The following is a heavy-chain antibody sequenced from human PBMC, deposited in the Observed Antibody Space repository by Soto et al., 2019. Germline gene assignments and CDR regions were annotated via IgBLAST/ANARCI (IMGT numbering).Heavy chain of an antibody. Sequence: GGSLRLSCAASGFTFSDHYMDWVRQAPGKGLEWVGRTRNKPNSYTTEYAASVRGRFTISSDDSKNSLYLQMNSLKTEDTALYYCAMEGSGPGWTWGQGTLVTVSS. V-gene: IGHV3-72*01. CDR3: AMEGSGPGWT. J-gene: IGHJ5*02. CDR2: TRNKPNSYTT. CDR1: GFTFSDHY. D-gene: IGHD3-10*01.